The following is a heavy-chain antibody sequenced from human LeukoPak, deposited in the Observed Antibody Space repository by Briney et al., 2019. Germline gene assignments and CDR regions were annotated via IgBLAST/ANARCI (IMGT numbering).Heavy chain of an antibody. V-gene: IGHV4-59*12. J-gene: IGHJ4*02. D-gene: IGHD1-20*01. CDR1: GGSISSYY. CDR3: ARAGNLNEFDY. Sequence: SETLSLTCTVSGGSISSYYWSWIRQPPGKGLEWIGYIYYSGSTNYNPSLKSRVTISVDTSKNQFSLKLSSVTAADTAVYYCARAGNLNEFDYWGQGTLVTVSS. CDR2: IYYSGST.